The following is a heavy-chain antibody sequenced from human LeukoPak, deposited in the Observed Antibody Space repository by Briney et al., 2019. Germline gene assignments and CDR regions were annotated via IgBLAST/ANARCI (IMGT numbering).Heavy chain of an antibody. CDR3: ARLPGWYSSSWYGDY. Sequence: GGSLRLPCAASGFTFSDYYMSWIRQAPGKGLEWVSYISSSGSTIYYADSVKGRFTISRDNAKNSLYLQMNSLRAEDTAVYYCARLPGWYSSSWYGDYWGQGTLVTVSS. V-gene: IGHV3-11*01. CDR1: GFTFSDYY. D-gene: IGHD6-13*01. J-gene: IGHJ4*02. CDR2: ISSSGSTI.